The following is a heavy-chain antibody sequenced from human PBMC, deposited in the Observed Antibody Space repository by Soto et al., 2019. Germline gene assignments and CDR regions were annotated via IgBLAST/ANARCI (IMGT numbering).Heavy chain of an antibody. D-gene: IGHD2-21*02. CDR2: INHSGST. CDR3: ARGRCCGGDCYPYYYSSGMAV. CDR1: GGSFSGYY. V-gene: IGHV4-34*01. J-gene: IGHJ6*02. Sequence: SETLSLTCAVYGGSFSGYYWSWIRQPPGKGLEWIGEINHSGSTNYNPSLKSRVTISVDTSKNQFSLKLSSVTAADTAVYYCARGRCCGGDCYPYYYSSGMAVWGQGSTVTVSS.